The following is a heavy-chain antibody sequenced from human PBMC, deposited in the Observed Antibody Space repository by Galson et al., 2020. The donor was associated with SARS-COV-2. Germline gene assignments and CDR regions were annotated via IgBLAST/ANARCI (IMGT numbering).Heavy chain of an antibody. Sequence: SGPTLVKPTQTLTLTCTFSGFSLSARGMCVSWIRQAPGKALEWLALIDWDDDEYYSTSLKTRLTISRGTSNNQVVLVMTNLDPTDTGTYYCARLRSGGSCSDPTFDYWGQGALVTVSS. D-gene: IGHD2-15*01. CDR3: ARLRSGGSCSDPTFDY. CDR2: IDWDDDE. V-gene: IGHV2-70*01. J-gene: IGHJ4*02. CDR1: GFSLSARGMC.